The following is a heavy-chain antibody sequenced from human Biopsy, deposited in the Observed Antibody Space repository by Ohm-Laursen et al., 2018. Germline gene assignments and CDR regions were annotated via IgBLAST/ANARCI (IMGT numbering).Heavy chain of an antibody. V-gene: IGHV3-21*01. J-gene: IGHJ4*02. CDR3: ARVRLVRKIISQPGDY. CDR1: EFTFSDYS. CDR2: ISSSTSYI. D-gene: IGHD3-10*01. Sequence: SLRLSCAASEFTFSDYSMNWVRQAPGKGLEWVSSISSSTSYIYYADSVKGRFTVSRDNAKNSLYLQMNSLRAEDTAVYYCARVRLVRKIISQPGDYWGQGTLVTVSS.